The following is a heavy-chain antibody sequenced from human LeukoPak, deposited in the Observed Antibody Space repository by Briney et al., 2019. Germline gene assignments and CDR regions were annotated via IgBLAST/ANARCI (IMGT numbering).Heavy chain of an antibody. CDR2: IWYDGSNK. CDR1: GFTFSSYG. Sequence: GGSLRLSCAASGFTFSSYGMHWVRQAPGKGLEWVAVIWYDGSNKYYADSVKGRFTISRDNAKNSLYLQLNSLGVEDTAVYYCARDRRDYDFWSGATHYYFDYWGQGILVTVSS. V-gene: IGHV3-33*01. J-gene: IGHJ4*02. CDR3: ARDRRDYDFWSGATHYYFDY. D-gene: IGHD3-3*01.